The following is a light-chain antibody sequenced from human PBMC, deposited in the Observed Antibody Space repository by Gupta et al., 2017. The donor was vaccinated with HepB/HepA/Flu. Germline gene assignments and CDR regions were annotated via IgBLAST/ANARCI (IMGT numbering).Light chain of an antibody. CDR3: QQNSNCPWT. CDR1: QSIRSW. J-gene: IGKJ1*01. CDR2: MAA. V-gene: IGKV1-5*03. Sequence: DIQMTQSHSTLSASVGDRFTIPCRASQSIRSWLAWYQQKPGKALKFLIYMAASLQSGVPSRFSGRGSGTDFTLTISSLQPDDFAIYYCQQNSNCPWTFGQGTKVEIK.